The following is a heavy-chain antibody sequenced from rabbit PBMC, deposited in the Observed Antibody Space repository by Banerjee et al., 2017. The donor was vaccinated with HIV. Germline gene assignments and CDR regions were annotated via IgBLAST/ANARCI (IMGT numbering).Heavy chain of an antibody. V-gene: IGHV1S43*01. D-gene: IGHD4-2*01. CDR2: IHTTSGDT. CDR3: AREGGSTFLYYFKL. CDR1: GYDITTYYY. Sequence: QQQLEESGGGLVKPGGTLTLTCKASGYDITTYYYMSWVRQAPGKGLEWIGCIHTTSGDTYYASWVNGRFSISRSTSLNTVDLKMTSLTAADTATYFCAREGGSTFLYYFKLWGPGTLVTVS. J-gene: IGHJ4*01.